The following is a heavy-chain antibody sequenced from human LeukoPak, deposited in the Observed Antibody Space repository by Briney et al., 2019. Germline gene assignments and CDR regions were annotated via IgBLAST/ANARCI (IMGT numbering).Heavy chain of an antibody. Sequence: ASVKVSCKASGYTFTSYGISWVRQAPGQGLEWMGWISAYNGNTNYAQKLQGRVTMTTDTSTSTAYMELRSLRSDDTAVYYCARDTLTYYYDSSGYHFDYWGQGTLVTVSP. D-gene: IGHD3-22*01. CDR2: ISAYNGNT. CDR1: GYTFTSYG. CDR3: ARDTLTYYYDSSGYHFDY. J-gene: IGHJ4*02. V-gene: IGHV1-18*01.